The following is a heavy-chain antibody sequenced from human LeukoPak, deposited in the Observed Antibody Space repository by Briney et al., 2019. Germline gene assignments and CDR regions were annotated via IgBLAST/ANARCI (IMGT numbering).Heavy chain of an antibody. CDR1: GFTLTDYA. CDR3: ARDGCSSGICYGDH. J-gene: IGHJ4*02. V-gene: IGHV3-30*04. Sequence: GRSLRLSCAASGFTLTDYAMHWVRQAPGKGLVWVTYMSYDGRNKYYADSVKGRFTISRDSSKNTLYLQMHSLTTDDTAMYYCARDGCSSGICYGDHWGQGTLVTVSS. D-gene: IGHD2-15*01. CDR2: MSYDGRNK.